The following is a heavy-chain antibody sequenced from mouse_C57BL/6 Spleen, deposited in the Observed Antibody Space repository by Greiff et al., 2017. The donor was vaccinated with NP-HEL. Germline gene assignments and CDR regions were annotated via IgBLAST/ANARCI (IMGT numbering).Heavy chain of an antibody. CDR3: ARYDYDGGFAY. CDR1: GYAFSSYW. Sequence: VKLQESGAELVKPGASVKISCKASGYAFSSYWMNWVKQRPGKGLEWIGQIYPGDGDTNYNGKFKGKATLTADKSSSTAYMQLSSLTSEDSAVYFCARYDYDGGFAYWGQGTLVTVSA. J-gene: IGHJ3*01. D-gene: IGHD2-4*01. V-gene: IGHV1-80*01. CDR2: IYPGDGDT.